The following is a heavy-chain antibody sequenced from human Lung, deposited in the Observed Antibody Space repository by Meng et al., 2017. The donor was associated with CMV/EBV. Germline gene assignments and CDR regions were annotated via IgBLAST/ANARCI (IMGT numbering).Heavy chain of an antibody. Sequence: LSCIVSGGSVNSGSYYWTWIRQPPGKGLEWIGYIHHTGNTNYNPSLKGRVTISLDTSKNQLSLKMNSATAIDTAVYYCATDRVIGPRALHIWGQGTMVTVSS. V-gene: IGHV4-61*01. J-gene: IGHJ3*02. D-gene: IGHD6-6*01. CDR3: ATDRVIGPRALHI. CDR2: IHHTGNT. CDR1: GGSVNSGSYY.